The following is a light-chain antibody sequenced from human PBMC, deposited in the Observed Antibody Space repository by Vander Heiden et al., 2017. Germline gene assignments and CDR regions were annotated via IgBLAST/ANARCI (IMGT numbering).Light chain of an antibody. CDR1: QSVSSY. Sequence: EVVMTHSPATLSVSPGERATLSCRASQSVSSYLAWYQQKPGQAPRLLIYDASTRATGIPARFSGSGSGTEFTLTISSRQSEDFGVYYCQQVNIWPAITFGQGTRLEIK. V-gene: IGKV3-15*01. CDR3: QQVNIWPAIT. CDR2: DAS. J-gene: IGKJ5*01.